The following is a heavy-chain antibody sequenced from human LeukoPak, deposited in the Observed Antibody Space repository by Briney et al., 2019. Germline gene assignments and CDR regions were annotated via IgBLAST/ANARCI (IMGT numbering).Heavy chain of an antibody. CDR1: GLTVSNHW. V-gene: IGHV3-7*03. CDR3: ASLDTAKQPLANH. J-gene: IGHJ5*02. CDR2: IREERGQE. Sequence: GWSLRLSCVASGLTVSNHWMSWVRQAPGKGLEWVANIREERGQEYYVDSVKGRFTISKNSAKNSLYLQMNTLRAEDTAMYYCASLDTAKQPLANHWGQGTLVTVSS. D-gene: IGHD5-18*01.